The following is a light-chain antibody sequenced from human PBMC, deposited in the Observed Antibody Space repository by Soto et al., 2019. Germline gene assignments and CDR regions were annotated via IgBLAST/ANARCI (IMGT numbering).Light chain of an antibody. J-gene: IGKJ1*01. CDR3: QQYNSYSPWT. CDR2: DAS. V-gene: IGKV1-5*01. CDR1: QSISSW. Sequence: DIQITHSLSTLSASVGDRVTITCRSSQSISSWLAWYQQKPGKAPKLLIYDASSLESGVPSRFSGSGSGTEFTLTISSLQPDDFATYYCQQYNSYSPWTFGQGTKVDIK.